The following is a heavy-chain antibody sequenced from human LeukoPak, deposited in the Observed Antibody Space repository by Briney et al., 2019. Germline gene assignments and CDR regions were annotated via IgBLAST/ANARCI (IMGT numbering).Heavy chain of an antibody. CDR1: GGSISSYY. V-gene: IGHV4-59*01. Sequence: SETLSLTCTVSGGSISSYYWSWIRQPPGKGLEWIGYIYYSGSTNYNPSLKSRVTISVDTSKNQFSLNLSSVTAADTAVYYCARDLPGDGYNLPLGNYYFDLWGRGSLVTVSS. J-gene: IGHJ2*01. CDR2: IYYSGST. CDR3: ARDLPGDGYNLPLGNYYFDL. D-gene: IGHD5-24*01.